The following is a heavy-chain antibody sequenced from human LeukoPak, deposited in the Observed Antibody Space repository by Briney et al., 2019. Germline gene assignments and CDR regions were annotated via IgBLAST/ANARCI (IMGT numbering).Heavy chain of an antibody. Sequence: GGSLRLSCAASGVTFSSHGMHWVRQAPGKGLEWVALIWYDGSNKYYADSVKGRFTISRDNSRNTLYLQMNSLRAEDTAVYYCARDGGATMVRGVATYDSWGQGTLVTVSS. CDR1: GVTFSSHG. CDR3: ARDGGATMVRGVATYDS. J-gene: IGHJ4*02. V-gene: IGHV3-33*01. D-gene: IGHD3-10*01. CDR2: IWYDGSNK.